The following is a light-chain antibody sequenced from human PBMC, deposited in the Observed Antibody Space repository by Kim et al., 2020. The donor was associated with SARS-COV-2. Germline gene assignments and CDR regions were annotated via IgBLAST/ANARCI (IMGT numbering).Light chain of an antibody. CDR2: AAS. J-gene: IGKJ5*01. CDR1: QGISIL. V-gene: IGKV1D-16*01. CDR3: QQYYNYPVT. Sequence: ASVGDRVTISCRASQGISILLAWYQQKPEQAPKFLIYAASSLQRGVPSRFSGSGSGTDFTLTINRLQPEDFGIYYCQQYYNYPVTFGQGTRLEIK.